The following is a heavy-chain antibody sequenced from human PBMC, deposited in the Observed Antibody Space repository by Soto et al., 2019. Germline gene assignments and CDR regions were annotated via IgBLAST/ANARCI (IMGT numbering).Heavy chain of an antibody. CDR1: GVSLSTYS. CDR2: ISSSTKTI. CDR3: ARGLGWRRGPFDC. D-gene: IGHD2-21*01. V-gene: IGHV3-48*02. Sequence: EVKLVESGGGLVQPGGSLRLSCAASGVSLSTYSMNWVRQAPGKGLEWLSYISSSTKTIFYADSVKGRFTISRDSANNSLYLQMNSLRDEDTAVYFCARGLGWRRGPFDCWGQGTLVAVSP. J-gene: IGHJ4*02.